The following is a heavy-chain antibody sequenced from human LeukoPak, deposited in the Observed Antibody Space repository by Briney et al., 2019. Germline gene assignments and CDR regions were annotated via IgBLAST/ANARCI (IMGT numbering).Heavy chain of an antibody. Sequence: GGSLRLSCAASGFTFDDYAMHWVRQAPGKGLEWVSLISWDGGSTYYADSVKGRFTISRDNSKNSLYLQMNSLRAEDTALYYCAKDYVKGTILNWFDPWGQGTLVTVSS. CDR3: AKDYVKGTILNWFDP. CDR2: ISWDGGST. D-gene: IGHD3-3*01. J-gene: IGHJ5*02. V-gene: IGHV3-43D*03. CDR1: GFTFDDYA.